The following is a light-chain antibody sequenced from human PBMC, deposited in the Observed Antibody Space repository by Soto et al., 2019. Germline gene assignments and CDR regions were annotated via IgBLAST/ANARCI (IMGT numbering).Light chain of an antibody. CDR2: DVS. J-gene: IGLJ2*01. V-gene: IGLV2-14*03. CDR3: TSYTSSSTRGV. Sequence: QSVLTPPASVSGSPGQSITISCTGTSSDVGGYNYVSWYQQHPGKTPKLMIYDVSSRPSGVSNRFSGSKSGNTASLTISGLQAEDEADYYCTSYTSSSTRGVFGGGTKLTVL. CDR1: SSDVGGYNY.